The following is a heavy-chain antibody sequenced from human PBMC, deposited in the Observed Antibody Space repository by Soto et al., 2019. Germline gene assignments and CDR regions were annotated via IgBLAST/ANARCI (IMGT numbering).Heavy chain of an antibody. CDR3: ARRAFSYYGSGRPDWYFDL. CDR2: IYYSGST. CDR1: GGSISSSSYY. D-gene: IGHD3-10*01. V-gene: IGHV4-39*01. J-gene: IGHJ2*01. Sequence: SETLSLTCTVSGGSISSSSYYWGWIRQPPGKGLEWIGSIYYSGSTYYNPSLKSRVTISVDTSKNQFSLKLSSVTAADTAVYYCARRAFSYYGSGRPDWYFDLWGRGTLVTVSS.